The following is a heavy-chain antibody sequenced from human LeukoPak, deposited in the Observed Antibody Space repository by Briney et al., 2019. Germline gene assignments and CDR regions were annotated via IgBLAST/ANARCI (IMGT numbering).Heavy chain of an antibody. V-gene: IGHV4-59*02. CDR2: IYYSGST. D-gene: IGHD5-18*01. CDR1: GGSVSSYY. CDR3: AREGYGYRDYYYYYMDV. Sequence: SETLSLTCTVSGGSVSSYYWSWIRQPPGQGLERIGYIYYSGSTNSYPSIKCLDTISVVTSKTQFSLKLSSVTAADTAVYYWAREGYGYRDYYYYYMDVWGKGTTVTVSS. J-gene: IGHJ6*03.